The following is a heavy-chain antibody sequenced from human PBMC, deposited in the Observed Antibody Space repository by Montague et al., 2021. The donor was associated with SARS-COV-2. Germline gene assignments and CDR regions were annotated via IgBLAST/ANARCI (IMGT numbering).Heavy chain of an antibody. J-gene: IGHJ4*02. CDR1: GFPVSSNY. V-gene: IGHV3-53*01. Sequence: SRRLSCAASGFPVSSNYMSWVRQAPGKGLEWVSVIYSGGSTYYADSVKGRFTISRDNSKNTLYLQMNSLRAEDTAVYYCARDAGGNFPTSFDYWAQGTLV. D-gene: IGHD4-23*01. CDR2: IYSGGST. CDR3: ARDAGGNFPTSFDY.